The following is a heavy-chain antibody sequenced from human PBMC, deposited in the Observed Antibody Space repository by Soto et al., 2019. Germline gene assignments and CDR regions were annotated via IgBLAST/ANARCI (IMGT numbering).Heavy chain of an antibody. CDR2: IWYDGSNK. J-gene: IGHJ3*02. V-gene: IGHV3-33*01. CDR3: ARDPGFLNDAFDI. D-gene: IGHD3-3*01. Sequence: QVQLVESGGGVVQPGRSLRLSCAASGFTFSSYGMHWVRQAPGKGLEWVAVIWYDGSNKYYADSVKGRFTISRDNSKNTLYLQMNSLRAEDTAVYYCARDPGFLNDAFDIWGQGTMVTVSS. CDR1: GFTFSSYG.